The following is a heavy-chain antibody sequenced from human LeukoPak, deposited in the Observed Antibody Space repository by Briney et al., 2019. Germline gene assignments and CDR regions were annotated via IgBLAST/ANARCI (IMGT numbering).Heavy chain of an antibody. CDR2: INPSGGST. V-gene: IGHV1-46*01. CDR3: ARDKQQVVVSHWYFDL. Sequence: ASVKVSCKASGYTFTTYYIHWVRQAPGQGLEWMGIINPSGGSTTYSQKFRGRVTMTRGMSTSTVYMELSSLRSQDTAVYYCARDKQQVVVSHWYFDLWGRGTLVTVSS. CDR1: GYTFTTYY. D-gene: IGHD6-13*01. J-gene: IGHJ2*01.